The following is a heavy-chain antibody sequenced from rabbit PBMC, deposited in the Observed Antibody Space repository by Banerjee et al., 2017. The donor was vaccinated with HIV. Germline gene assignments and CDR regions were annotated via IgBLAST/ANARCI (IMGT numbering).Heavy chain of an antibody. CDR2: IYAGDGST. V-gene: IGHV1S45*01. Sequence: QEHLEESGGDLVKPGASLTLTCTASGFSFSSNSMCWVRQAPGKGLEWIGCIYAGDGSTDYATWAKGRFTISKTSSTTVTLQMTSLTAADTATYFCARKLSLWGQGTLVTIS. CDR1: GFSFSSNS. J-gene: IGHJ4*01. D-gene: IGHD6-1*01. CDR3: ARKLSL.